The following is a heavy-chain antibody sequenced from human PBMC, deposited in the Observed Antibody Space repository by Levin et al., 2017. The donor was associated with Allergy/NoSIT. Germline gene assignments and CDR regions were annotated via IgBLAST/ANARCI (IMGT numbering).Heavy chain of an antibody. Sequence: AASVKVSCKGSGYSFTSYWIGWVRQMPGKGLEWMGIIYPGDSDTRYSPSFQGQVTISADKSISTAYLQWSSLKASDTAMYYCATLAVGYCSSTSCNEPSPLPYWGQGTLVTVSS. D-gene: IGHD2-2*01. J-gene: IGHJ4*02. V-gene: IGHV5-51*01. CDR3: ATLAVGYCSSTSCNEPSPLPY. CDR2: IYPGDSDT. CDR1: GYSFTSYW.